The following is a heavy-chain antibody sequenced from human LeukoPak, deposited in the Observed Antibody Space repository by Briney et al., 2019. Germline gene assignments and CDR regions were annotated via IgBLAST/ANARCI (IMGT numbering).Heavy chain of an antibody. CDR2: IYYSGST. Sequence: SETLSLTCTVSGGSISSYYWSWIRQPPGKGLERIGHIYYSGSTNYNPSLKSRVTISLDTSKNQFSLNLRSVTAADTAVYFCARQGDSGRSYDYWGQGTLVTVSS. V-gene: IGHV4-59*08. CDR3: ARQGDSGRSYDY. J-gene: IGHJ4*02. D-gene: IGHD3-22*01. CDR1: GGSISSYY.